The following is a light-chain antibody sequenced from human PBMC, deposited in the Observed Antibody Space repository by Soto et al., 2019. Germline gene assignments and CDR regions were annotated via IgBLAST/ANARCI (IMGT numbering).Light chain of an antibody. J-gene: IGKJ1*01. Sequence: EIVLTQSPGTLSLSPGERATLSCRASQSVTGSYLAWYQQKPGQAPRLLIYGASSRATGIPDRFSGSESGTDFTLTISRLEPEDFALYYCQQYGGSPRTFGQGPKEE. CDR1: QSVTGSY. CDR2: GAS. CDR3: QQYGGSPRT. V-gene: IGKV3-20*01.